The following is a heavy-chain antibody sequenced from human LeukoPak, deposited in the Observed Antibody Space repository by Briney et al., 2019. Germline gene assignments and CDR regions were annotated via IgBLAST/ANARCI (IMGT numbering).Heavy chain of an antibody. CDR1: GFTFSSYA. J-gene: IGHJ6*03. V-gene: IGHV3-23*01. Sequence: GGSLRLSCAASGFTFSSYAMSWVRQAPGKGLEWVSAISGSGGSTYYADSVKGRFTISRDNSKNTLYLQMNSLRAEDTAVYYCANKGDFWSGPYPDYYMDVWGKGTTVTVSS. D-gene: IGHD3-3*01. CDR2: ISGSGGST. CDR3: ANKGDFWSGPYPDYYMDV.